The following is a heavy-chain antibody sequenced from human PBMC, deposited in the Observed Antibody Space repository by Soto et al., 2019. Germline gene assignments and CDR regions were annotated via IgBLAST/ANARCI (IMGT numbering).Heavy chain of an antibody. J-gene: IGHJ4*02. Sequence: SETLSLTCTVSGGSISSSSYYWGWIRQPPGKGLEWIGSIYYSGSTYYNPSLKSRVTISVDTSKNQFSLKLSSVTAADTAVYYCARIFSGHDYIWGSKTPSAYFDYWGQGTLVTVSS. CDR2: IYYSGST. D-gene: IGHD3-16*01. CDR1: GGSISSSSYY. V-gene: IGHV4-39*01. CDR3: ARIFSGHDYIWGSKTPSAYFDY.